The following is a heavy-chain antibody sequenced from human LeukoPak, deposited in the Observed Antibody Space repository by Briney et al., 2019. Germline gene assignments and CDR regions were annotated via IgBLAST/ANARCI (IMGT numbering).Heavy chain of an antibody. J-gene: IGHJ4*02. Sequence: PSETLSLTCTVSGGSISSYYWSWIRQPPGKGLEWIGYIYYSGSTNYNPSLKSRVTISVDTSKNQFSLKLSSVTAADTAVYYCAKVAQLAYYFDYWGQGTLVTVSS. CDR1: GGSISSYY. V-gene: IGHV4-59*12. D-gene: IGHD2-2*01. CDR3: AKVAQLAYYFDY. CDR2: IYYSGST.